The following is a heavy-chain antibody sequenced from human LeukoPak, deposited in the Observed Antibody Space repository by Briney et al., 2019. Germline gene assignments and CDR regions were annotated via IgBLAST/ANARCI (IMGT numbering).Heavy chain of an antibody. CDR3: GSEQIDPCGGDCYGEPPFDY. CDR2: ISSSSSTI. Sequence: GGSLRLSCAASGFTFSSYSMNWVRQAPGKGLEWVSYISSSSSTIYYADSVKGRFTISRDNAKNSLYLQMNSLRAEDTAVYYCGSEQIDPCGGDCYGEPPFDYWGQGTLVTVSS. V-gene: IGHV3-48*04. J-gene: IGHJ4*02. D-gene: IGHD2-21*02. CDR1: GFTFSSYS.